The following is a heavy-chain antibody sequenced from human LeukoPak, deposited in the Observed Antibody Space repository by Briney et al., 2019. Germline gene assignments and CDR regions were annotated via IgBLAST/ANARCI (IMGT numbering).Heavy chain of an antibody. CDR3: ANLLSVVARAFDI. CDR2: ISGSGGST. CDR1: GFTFSSYA. D-gene: IGHD2-15*01. V-gene: IGHV3-23*01. J-gene: IGHJ3*02. Sequence: GASLRLSCAASGFTFSSYAMSWVRQAPGKGLEWVSAISGSGGSTYYADSVKGRFTISRDNSKNTLYLQMNSLRAEDTAVYYCANLLSVVARAFDIWGQGTMVTVSS.